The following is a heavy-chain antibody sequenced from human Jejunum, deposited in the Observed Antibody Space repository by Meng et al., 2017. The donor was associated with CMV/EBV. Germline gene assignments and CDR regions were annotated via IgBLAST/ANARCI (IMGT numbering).Heavy chain of an antibody. CDR2: IQASGNT. Sequence: QVQLQESGPGLVKPSETLSLTCTVSGVSISTYYWSWIRQSAGKGLEWIGHIQASGNTHYNPSMKSRVSMSIDTSKNQFSLKLMSVTAADTAMYFCTRDLHHWGQGTLVTVYS. CDR3: TRDLHH. V-gene: IGHV4-4*07. J-gene: IGHJ4*02. CDR1: GVSISTYY.